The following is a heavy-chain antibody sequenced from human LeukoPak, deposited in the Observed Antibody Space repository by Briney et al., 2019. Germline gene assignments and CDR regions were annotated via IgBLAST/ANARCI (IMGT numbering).Heavy chain of an antibody. CDR2: INPLTGDT. J-gene: IGHJ3*02. V-gene: IGHV1-2*02. Sequence: ASVKVSCKASGYTFTGYYTHWVRQAPGQGLEWMGWINPLTGDTNSAQKFQGRVTMTRDTSISTAYMELSRLRSDDTAVYYCARDKRPAPAASFDIWGQGTLVTVSS. CDR1: GYTFTGYY. D-gene: IGHD2-2*01. CDR3: ARDKRPAPAASFDI.